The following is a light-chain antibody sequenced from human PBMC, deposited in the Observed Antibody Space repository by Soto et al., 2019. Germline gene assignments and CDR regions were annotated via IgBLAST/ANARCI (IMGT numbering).Light chain of an antibody. CDR1: QSVRSSY. V-gene: IGKV3-20*01. J-gene: IGKJ4*01. Sequence: EIVLTQSPGTLSLSPGERATLSCRASQSVRSSYFAWYQQKPGHAPRLLIFGASTRAPGIPDRFSGSGSGTDFTLTISKLEPEDFALFYCQQYGNAPLTVGGGTKVDSK. CDR2: GAS. CDR3: QQYGNAPLT.